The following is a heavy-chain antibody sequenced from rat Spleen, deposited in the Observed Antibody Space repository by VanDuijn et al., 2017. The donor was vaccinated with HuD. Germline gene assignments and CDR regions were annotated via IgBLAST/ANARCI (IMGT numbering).Heavy chain of an antibody. CDR3: ARHHSPHWYFDF. CDR2: ISTGGGNT. Sequence: EVQLVESGGGLVQPGRSLKLSCAASGFTFSNYDMAWVRQAPTKGLEWVASISTGGGNTYYRDSVKGRFTISRDNAKSTLYLQMDSLRSEDTAPYYCARHHSPHWYFDFWGPGTMVTVSS. V-gene: IGHV5S23*01. CDR1: GFTFSNYD. J-gene: IGHJ1*01. D-gene: IGHD3-5*01.